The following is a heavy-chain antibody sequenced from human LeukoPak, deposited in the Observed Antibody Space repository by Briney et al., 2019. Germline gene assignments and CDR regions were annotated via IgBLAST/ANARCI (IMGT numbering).Heavy chain of an antibody. CDR2: IYDGGST. CDR1: GGSIGSGGYS. J-gene: IGHJ3*02. D-gene: IGHD3-10*01. V-gene: IGHV4-30-2*01. Sequence: TLSLTCAVSGGSIGSGGYSWSWILQPPGKGLEWICYIYDGGSTYYNPSLKSRVTISVDRSKNQFSLKLSSVTAADTAVYYRARGSMVRGVIISDAFDIWGQGTMVTVSS. CDR3: ARGSMVRGVIISDAFDI.